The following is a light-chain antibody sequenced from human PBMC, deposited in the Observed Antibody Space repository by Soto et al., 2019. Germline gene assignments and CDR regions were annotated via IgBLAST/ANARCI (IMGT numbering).Light chain of an antibody. J-gene: IGKJ1*01. Sequence: EIVMTQSPATLSVSPGERATLSCRASQSVSSNLAWYQQKPGQAPRLLIYGASTSATGIPARFSGSGSGTEFTLTISSLQYEDFAVYYCQQYNNCPPWTFGQGTKVEIK. CDR1: QSVSSN. CDR3: QQYNNCPPWT. V-gene: IGKV3-15*01. CDR2: GAS.